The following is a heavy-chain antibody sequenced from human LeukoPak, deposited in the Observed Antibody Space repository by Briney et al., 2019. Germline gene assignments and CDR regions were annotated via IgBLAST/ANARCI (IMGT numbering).Heavy chain of an antibody. CDR3: ARGGGDYVRFRYFQH. CDR2: INPNSGGT. V-gene: IGHV1-2*02. J-gene: IGHJ1*01. Sequence: ASVKVSCKASGYTFTGYYVHWVRQAPGQGLEWMGWINPNSGGTNYARKFQGRVTMTRDTSISTAYMELSRLRSDDTAVYYCARGGGDYVRFRYFQHWGQGTLVTVSS. D-gene: IGHD4-17*01. CDR1: GYTFTGYY.